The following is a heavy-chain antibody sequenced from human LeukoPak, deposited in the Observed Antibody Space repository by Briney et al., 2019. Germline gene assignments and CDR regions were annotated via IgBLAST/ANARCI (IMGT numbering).Heavy chain of an antibody. J-gene: IGHJ5*02. CDR2: ISYDGSNK. CDR3: AKIGPIGSSGWYLGWFDP. V-gene: IGHV3-30*18. Sequence: GGSLRLSCAASGFTVSSNYMSWVRQAPGKGLEWVAVISYDGSNKYYADSVKGRFTISRDNSKNTLYLQMNSLRAEDTAVYYCAKIGPIGSSGWYLGWFDPWGQGTLVTVSS. CDR1: GFTVSSNY. D-gene: IGHD6-19*01.